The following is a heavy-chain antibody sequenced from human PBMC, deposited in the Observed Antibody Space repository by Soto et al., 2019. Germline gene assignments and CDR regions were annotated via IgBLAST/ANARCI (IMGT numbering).Heavy chain of an antibody. J-gene: IGHJ4*02. CDR1: GFTFSSYA. CDR3: ATGYCSSTSCYTSDFDY. V-gene: IGHV3-30-3*01. CDR2: ISYDGSNK. Sequence: GGSLRLSCAASGFTFSSYAMHWVRQAPGKGLEWVAVISYDGSNKYYADSVKGRFTISRDNSKNTLYLRMNSLRAEDTAVYYCATGYCSSTSCYTSDFDYWGQGTLVTVSS. D-gene: IGHD2-2*02.